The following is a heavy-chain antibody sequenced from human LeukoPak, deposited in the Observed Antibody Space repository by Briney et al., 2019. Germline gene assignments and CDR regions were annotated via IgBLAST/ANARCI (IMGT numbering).Heavy chain of an antibody. V-gene: IGHV5-51*01. CDR2: IYPGDSDT. D-gene: IGHD3-10*01. CDR3: ARRGITMVRGFDL. J-gene: IGHJ2*01. Sequence: GESLKISCQGSGYSFTSYWIGWVRQMPGKGLEWMGIIYPGDSDTRYSPSFQGQVTISADKSISTAYLQWSSLKASDTAMYYCARRGITMVRGFDLWGRGTLVTVSS. CDR1: GYSFTSYW.